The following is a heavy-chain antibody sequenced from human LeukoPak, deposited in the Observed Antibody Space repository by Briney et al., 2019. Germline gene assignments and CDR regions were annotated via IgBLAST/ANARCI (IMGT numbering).Heavy chain of an antibody. Sequence: PGGSLRLSCAASGMTFSSHWMSWVRQAPGKGLEWVANIKSDGSEKYYLDSVKGRFTISRDNAKNSLYLQMVSVRAEDSSVYYCARALMGIEYCGAFYYWGQGTLVTVSS. V-gene: IGHV3-7*01. CDR1: GMTFSSHW. CDR3: ARALMGIEYCGAFYY. J-gene: IGHJ4*02. D-gene: IGHD6-13*01. CDR2: IKSDGSEK.